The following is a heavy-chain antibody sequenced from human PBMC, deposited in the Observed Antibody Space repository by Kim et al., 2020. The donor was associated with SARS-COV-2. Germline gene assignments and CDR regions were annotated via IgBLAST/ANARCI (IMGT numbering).Heavy chain of an antibody. J-gene: IGHJ4*02. Sequence: SETLSLTCTVSGDSISNQFWSWIRQPPGKRLEWIGYISYSGGTKYNPSLRSRVNMSADTSKNQFSLKLRSVTAADTAVYYCARARGITMVRRSQTWGHATQHIDYRGQGTLVTVSS. V-gene: IGHV4-59*11. CDR1: GDSISNQF. CDR3: ARARGITMVRRSQTWGHATQHIDY. CDR2: ISYSGGT. D-gene: IGHD3-10*01.